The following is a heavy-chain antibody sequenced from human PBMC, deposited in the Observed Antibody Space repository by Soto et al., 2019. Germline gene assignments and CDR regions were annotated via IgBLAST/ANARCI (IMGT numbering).Heavy chain of an antibody. CDR2: IYSNDDK. Sequence: SRPTLVNPTQTLTLTCTFSGFSLSTSGVGVGWIKQPPGKALEWLALIYSNDDKRYSQSLKSRLTITKNTSKNQVVLTMTNMDPVDTATYYCAHTSRTWVSGSYFDYWGQGTLVTVSS. CDR3: AHTSRTWVSGSYFDY. V-gene: IGHV2-5*01. D-gene: IGHD1-26*01. CDR1: GFSLSTSGVG. J-gene: IGHJ4*02.